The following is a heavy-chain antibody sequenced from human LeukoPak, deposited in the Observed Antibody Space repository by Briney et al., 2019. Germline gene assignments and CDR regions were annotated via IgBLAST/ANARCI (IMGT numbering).Heavy chain of an antibody. J-gene: IGHJ4*02. CDR3: AKGPTGTTAYFDY. V-gene: IGHV3-23*01. D-gene: IGHD1-7*01. CDR2: ISGSGGSA. Sequence: GGSLRLSCAASGFTFSSYAMSWVRQAPGKGLEWVSAISGSGGSAYYADSVKGRFTISRDNSKNTLYLQMNSLRAEDTAVYYCAKGPTGTTAYFDYWGQGTLVTVSS. CDR1: GFTFSSYA.